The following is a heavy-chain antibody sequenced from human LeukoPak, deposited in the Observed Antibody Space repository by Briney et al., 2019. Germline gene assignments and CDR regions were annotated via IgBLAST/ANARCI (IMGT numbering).Heavy chain of an antibody. V-gene: IGHV1-46*01. CDR3: ARDIDYSLYY. Sequence: GASVKVSCRASGYXFTSFYMHWVRQAPGQGLEWMGVINPGGGSTSYAQNFQDRVTMTRDTSTSTVYMEVSSLRSADTAVYYCARDIDYSLYYWGQGTLVTVSS. J-gene: IGHJ4*02. CDR1: GYXFTSFY. D-gene: IGHD4-11*01. CDR2: INPGGGST.